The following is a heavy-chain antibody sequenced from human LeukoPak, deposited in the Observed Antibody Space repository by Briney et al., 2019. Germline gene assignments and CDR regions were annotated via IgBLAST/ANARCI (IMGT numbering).Heavy chain of an antibody. J-gene: IGHJ4*02. Sequence: SVKVSCKASGGTFSSYAISWVRQAPGQGLEWMGGIIPIFGTANYAQKLQGRVTITADESTSTAYMELSSLRSEDTAVYYCARVVDSSGYFDPRYYFDYWGQGTLVTVSS. D-gene: IGHD3-22*01. V-gene: IGHV1-69*13. CDR1: GGTFSSYA. CDR3: ARVVDSSGYFDPRYYFDY. CDR2: IIPIFGTA.